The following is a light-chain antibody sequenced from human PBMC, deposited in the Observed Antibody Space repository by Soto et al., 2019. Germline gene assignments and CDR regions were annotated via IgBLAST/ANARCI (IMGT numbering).Light chain of an antibody. Sequence: QSLLTQDPSLTLSPGGTVTLTCVSSTGAVTSGHYPYWFQQKPGQAPRTLIYDTSNKHSWTPARFSGSLLGGKAALTLSGAQPEDEAEYYCLLSYSGASYVFGTGTKVTVL. J-gene: IGLJ1*01. CDR3: LLSYSGASYV. CDR2: DTS. V-gene: IGLV7-46*01. CDR1: TGAVTSGHY.